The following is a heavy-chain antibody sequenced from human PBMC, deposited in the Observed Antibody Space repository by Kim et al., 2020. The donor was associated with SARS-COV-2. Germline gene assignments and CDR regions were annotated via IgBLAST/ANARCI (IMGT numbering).Heavy chain of an antibody. V-gene: IGHV3-48*01. J-gene: IGHJ6*02. Sequence: GGSLRLSCAASGFNFNSYSMNWVRQAPGKGLEWLSYISSSSTTMYYADSVRGRFTISRDNAKNSLFLQMNSLRAEDTAVYYCARGFFRDGFDAWGQGTTGTVSS. CDR3: ARGFFRDGFDA. CDR2: ISSSSTTM. D-gene: IGHD3-10*01. CDR1: GFNFNSYS.